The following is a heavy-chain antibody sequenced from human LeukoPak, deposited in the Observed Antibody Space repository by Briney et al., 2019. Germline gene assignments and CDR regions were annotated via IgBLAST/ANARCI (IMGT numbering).Heavy chain of an antibody. CDR2: ISSSGSTI. V-gene: IGHV3-11*04. CDR1: GFTFSDYY. J-gene: IGHJ5*02. Sequence: PGGSLRLSCAASGFTFSDYYMSWIRQAPGKGLEWVSYISSSGSTIYYADSVKGRFTISRDKAKNSLYLQMNSLRAEDTAVYYCARDDWNYVYGFDPWGQGTLVTVSS. CDR3: ARDDWNYVYGFDP. D-gene: IGHD1-7*01.